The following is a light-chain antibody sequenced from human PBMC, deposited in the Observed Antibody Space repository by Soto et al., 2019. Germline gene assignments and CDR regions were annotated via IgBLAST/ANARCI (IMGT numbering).Light chain of an antibody. Sequence: QAVLTQPPSASGTPGQRVTISCSGSSSNIGSNTVNWYQQLPGTAPKLLIYSNNQRTSGVPDRFSGSKSGTSASLAISGLQSEDEADYYCAAWDDSLNGYVFGTRTKLTVL. V-gene: IGLV1-44*01. CDR1: SSNIGSNT. J-gene: IGLJ1*01. CDR2: SNN. CDR3: AAWDDSLNGYV.